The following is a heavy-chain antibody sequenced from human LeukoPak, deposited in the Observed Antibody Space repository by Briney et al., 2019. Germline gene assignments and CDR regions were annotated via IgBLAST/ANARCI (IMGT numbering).Heavy chain of an antibody. Sequence: GGSLRLSCTASGFIFSGYGMPWVHQAPGKGLEGVAVIWDDGSIKEYADSVKGRFTISRDDSKNTLYLEMSSLRDEDTAVYYCAIEESGYYREFWGQGTLCTVSS. CDR1: GFIFSGYG. CDR3: AIEESGYYREF. V-gene: IGHV3-33*08. J-gene: IGHJ4*02. D-gene: IGHD3-22*01. CDR2: IWDDGSIK.